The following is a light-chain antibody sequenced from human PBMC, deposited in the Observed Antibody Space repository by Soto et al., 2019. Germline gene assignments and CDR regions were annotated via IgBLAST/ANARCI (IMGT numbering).Light chain of an antibody. CDR3: SSYATTSALYV. V-gene: IGLV2-14*03. CDR1: SSDIGDSNY. Sequence: QSVLTXPASVSGSPGQSITISCTGTSSDIGDSNYVSWYQQHPGKAPKLMIYDVTSRPSGVSNRFSGSKSGNTASLTISALQAEDEADYYCSSYATTSALYVFGTGTKVTVL. J-gene: IGLJ1*01. CDR2: DVT.